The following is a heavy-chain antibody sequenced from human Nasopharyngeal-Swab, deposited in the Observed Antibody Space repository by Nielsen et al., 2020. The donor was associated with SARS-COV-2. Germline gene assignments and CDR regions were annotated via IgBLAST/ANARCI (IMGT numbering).Heavy chain of an antibody. Sequence: GESLKISCAASGFTFSSYGMHWVRQAPGKGLEWVAVIWYDGSNKYYADSVKGRFTISRDNSKNTLYLQMNSLRAEDTAVYYCARGRDYGSGDADYWGQGTLVTVSS. J-gene: IGHJ4*02. CDR2: IWYDGSNK. D-gene: IGHD3-10*01. CDR1: GFTFSSYG. V-gene: IGHV3-33*01. CDR3: ARGRDYGSGDADY.